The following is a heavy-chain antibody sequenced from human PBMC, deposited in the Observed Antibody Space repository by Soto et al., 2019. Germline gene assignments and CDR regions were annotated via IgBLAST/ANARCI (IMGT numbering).Heavy chain of an antibody. CDR3: ARSNYSISSFDY. V-gene: IGHV2-5*02. CDR1: GFSLSTDDVG. Sequence: SGPTLPNPTQTLTLTCTFSGFSLSTDDVGVGWIRQPPGKALDWLAVIYWDDDKRYSPSLKSRLTITKDTSKNQVLLTMTNMDPVDTATYFCARSNYSISSFDYWGQGALVTVSS. CDR2: IYWDDDK. D-gene: IGHD6-6*01. J-gene: IGHJ4*02.